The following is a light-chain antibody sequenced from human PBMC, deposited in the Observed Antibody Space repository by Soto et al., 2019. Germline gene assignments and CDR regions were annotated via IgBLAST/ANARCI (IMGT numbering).Light chain of an antibody. CDR1: SGDIGSYNR. J-gene: IGLJ1*01. V-gene: IGLV2-14*01. CDR3: SSYTNINTRACV. CDR2: EVT. Sequence: QSALTQPASVSGSPGQSITISCTGTSGDIGSYNRVSWYQQHPGKAPKLIIYEVTDRPSGVSNRFSGSKSGNTASLTISGLQAEDEAEYYCSSYTNINTRACVFGTGTXVT.